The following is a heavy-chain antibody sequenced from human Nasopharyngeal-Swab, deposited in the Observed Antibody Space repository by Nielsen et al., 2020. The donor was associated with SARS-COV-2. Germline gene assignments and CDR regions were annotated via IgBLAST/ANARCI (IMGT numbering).Heavy chain of an antibody. CDR2: ISGSGEST. CDR1: GFTFSTYD. Sequence: GESLKISCAASGFTFSTYDMSWVRQAPGKGLEWVSGISGSGESTHYADSVKGRFTISRDNSKNTLYLQMNSLRAEDTAVYYCAKDLHSSSGGDTFDIWGQGTMVTVSS. CDR3: AKDLHSSSGGDTFDI. D-gene: IGHD6-6*01. J-gene: IGHJ3*02. V-gene: IGHV3-23*01.